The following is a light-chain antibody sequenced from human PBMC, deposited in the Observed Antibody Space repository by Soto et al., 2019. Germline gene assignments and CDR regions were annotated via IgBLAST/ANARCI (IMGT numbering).Light chain of an antibody. CDR3: QPYGSSPYT. Sequence: EIVLTQSPGTLSLSPGERATLSCRASQSVSSSYLAWYQQKPGQAPRLLIYGASSRATGIPDRFSGSGSGTDFTLTISRPEPEDLAVYYCQPYGSSPYTFGQGTKLEIK. CDR1: QSVSSSY. V-gene: IGKV3-20*01. J-gene: IGKJ2*01. CDR2: GAS.